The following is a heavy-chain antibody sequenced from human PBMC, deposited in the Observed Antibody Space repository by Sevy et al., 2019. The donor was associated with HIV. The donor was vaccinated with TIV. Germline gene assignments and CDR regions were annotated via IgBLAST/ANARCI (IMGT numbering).Heavy chain of an antibody. Sequence: GGSLRLSCAASGFTFSSYSMSWVRQAPGKGLEWVSAISGSGGSTYYADSVKGRFTISRDNSKNTLYLQMNSLRAEDKAVYYCAKDLAYSGSLPFDYWGQGTLVTVSS. CDR3: AKDLAYSGSLPFDY. V-gene: IGHV3-23*01. CDR1: GFTFSSYS. CDR2: ISGSGGST. D-gene: IGHD1-26*01. J-gene: IGHJ4*02.